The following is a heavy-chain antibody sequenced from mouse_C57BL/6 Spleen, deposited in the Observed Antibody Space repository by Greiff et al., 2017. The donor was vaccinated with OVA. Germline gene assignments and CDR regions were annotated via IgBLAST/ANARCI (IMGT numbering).Heavy chain of an antibody. J-gene: IGHJ2*01. CDR2: IRNKANGYTT. D-gene: IGHD5-5*01. CDR1: GFTFTDYY. CDR3: TRYIPPLYLFDY. Sequence: EVQLVESGGGLVQPGGSLSLSCAASGFTFTDYYMSWVRQPPGKALEWLGFIRNKANGYTTDYSASVKGRFTISRDNSQSILYLQMNALIADDSATYYCTRYIPPLYLFDYWGQGTTLTVSS. V-gene: IGHV7-3*01.